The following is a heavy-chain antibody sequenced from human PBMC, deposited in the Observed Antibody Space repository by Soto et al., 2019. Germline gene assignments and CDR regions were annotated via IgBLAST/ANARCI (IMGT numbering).Heavy chain of an antibody. J-gene: IGHJ3*02. CDR1: GGSISSGGYS. V-gene: IGHV4-30-2*01. D-gene: IGHD4-17*01. CDR2: IYHSVST. Sequence: PSETLSLTCAVSGGSISSGGYSWNWIRQPPGKGLEWIGNIYHSVSTYYNASLKSRVTISVDRSKNQFSLKLSSVTAADTAVYYGGRGDYANAFDIWGQGTMVTVS. CDR3: GRGDYANAFDI.